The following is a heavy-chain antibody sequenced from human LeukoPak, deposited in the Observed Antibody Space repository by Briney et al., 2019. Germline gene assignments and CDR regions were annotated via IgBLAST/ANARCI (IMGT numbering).Heavy chain of an antibody. V-gene: IGHV6-1*01. CDR2: TYYRSKWYN. J-gene: IGHJ4*02. Sequence: SQTLSLTCAFSVDSVSSKCAACNWIRQSPSRGLEWLGRTYYRSKWYNNYAVSVKSRITINPDTSKNQFSLQLNSVTPEETAVYSCTNEYELGTPVAYLDYWGQGTPVTVSS. CDR3: TNEYELGTPVAYLDY. D-gene: IGHD7-27*01. CDR1: VDSVSSKCAA.